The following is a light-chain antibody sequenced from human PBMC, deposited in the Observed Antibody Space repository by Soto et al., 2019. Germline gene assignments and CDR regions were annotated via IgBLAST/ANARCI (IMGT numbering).Light chain of an antibody. CDR1: SSDVGGYNY. CDR2: DVS. J-gene: IGLJ3*02. V-gene: IGLV2-14*01. CDR3: SSYTSSSTWV. Sequence: QSVLTQPASMSGSPGQSITISCTGTSSDVGGYNYVSWYQQHPGKAPKLMIYDVSNRPSGVSNRFSGSKSGNTASLTISGLQAEDEADYYCSSYTSSSTWVFGGGTKVTVL.